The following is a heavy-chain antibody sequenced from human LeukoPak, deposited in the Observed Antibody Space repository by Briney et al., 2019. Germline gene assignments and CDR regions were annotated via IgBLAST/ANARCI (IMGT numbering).Heavy chain of an antibody. CDR3: ARHLVPAAAKDKDRGAFDI. CDR2: NNHSGST. CDR1: GGSFSGYY. D-gene: IGHD2-2*01. J-gene: IGHJ3*02. Sequence: SETLSLTCAVYGGSFSGYYWSWIRQPPGKGLEWIGENNHSGSTNYNPSLKSRVTISVDTSKNQFSLKLSSVTAADTAVYYCARHLVPAAAKDKDRGAFDIWGQGTMVTVSS. V-gene: IGHV4-34*01.